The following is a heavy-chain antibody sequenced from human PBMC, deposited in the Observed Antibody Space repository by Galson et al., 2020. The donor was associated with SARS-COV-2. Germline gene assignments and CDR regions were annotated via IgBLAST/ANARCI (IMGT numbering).Heavy chain of an antibody. CDR1: GFHFSSYS. CDR3: ARVGGMATTPCKYYYYGLDV. D-gene: IGHD3-16*01. J-gene: IGHJ6*02. Sequence: GESLKISCAASGFHFSSYSMNWVRQAPGKGLEWVSSISAGSSYINYAEPVKGRFTISRDKAKNSLYLQMNSLRAEDTAVYYCARVGGMATTPCKYYYYGLDVWGQGTTVTVSS. CDR2: ISAGSSYI. V-gene: IGHV3-21*01.